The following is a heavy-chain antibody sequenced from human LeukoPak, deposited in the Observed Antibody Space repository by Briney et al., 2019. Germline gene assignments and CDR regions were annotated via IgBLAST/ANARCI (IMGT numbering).Heavy chain of an antibody. CDR1: GGSISSGSYY. V-gene: IGHV4-39*07. CDR2: INHSGST. D-gene: IGHD3-3*01. Sequence: PSETLSLTCTVSGGSISSGSYYWSWIRQPPGKGLEWIGEINHSGSTNYNPSLKSRVTISVDTSKNQFSLKLSSVTAADTAVYYCARDSRRITVFGVVDYWGQGTLVTVSS. CDR3: ARDSRRITVFGVVDY. J-gene: IGHJ4*02.